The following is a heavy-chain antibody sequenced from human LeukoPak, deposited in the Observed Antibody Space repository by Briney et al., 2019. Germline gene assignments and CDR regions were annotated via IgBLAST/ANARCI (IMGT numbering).Heavy chain of an antibody. CDR1: GGTFSSYA. D-gene: IGHD3-10*01. CDR2: IIPIFGTA. J-gene: IGHJ5*02. CDR3: ARALAARGVIDWFDP. Sequence: GASVKVSCKASGGTFSSYAISWVRQAPGQGLEWMGGIIPIFGTANYAQKFQGRVTITADESTSTAYMELSSLRSEDTAVYYCARALAARGVIDWFDPWGQGTLVTVSS. V-gene: IGHV1-69*01.